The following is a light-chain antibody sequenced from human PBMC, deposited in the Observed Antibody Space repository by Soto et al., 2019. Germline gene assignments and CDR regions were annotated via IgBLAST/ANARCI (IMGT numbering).Light chain of an antibody. CDR1: QSVGSK. CDR2: SAS. V-gene: IGKV3-15*01. CDR3: QQYNNWPPT. Sequence: DTLMTQSPVTLSVSPGERATLACMASQSVGSKLAWYQQKHGQAPRLLIHSASTRATGVPARFSGSGSGTNFTHTISSLQSENLGVFYCQQYNNWPPTFGGGTKVEIK. J-gene: IGKJ4*01.